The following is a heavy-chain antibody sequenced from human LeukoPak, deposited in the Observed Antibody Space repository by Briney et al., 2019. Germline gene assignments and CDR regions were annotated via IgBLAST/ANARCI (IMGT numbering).Heavy chain of an antibody. CDR2: ISGSGGST. V-gene: IGHV3-23*01. CDR3: AKDPRDYDSSGYYLYYFDY. CDR1: RFTFSSYA. J-gene: IGHJ4*02. Sequence: PGGSLRLSCAASRFTFSSYAMSWVRQAPGKGLEWVSAISGSGGSTYYADSVKGRFTISRDNSKNTLYLQMNSLRAEDTAVYYCAKDPRDYDSSGYYLYYFDYWGQGTLVTVSS. D-gene: IGHD3-22*01.